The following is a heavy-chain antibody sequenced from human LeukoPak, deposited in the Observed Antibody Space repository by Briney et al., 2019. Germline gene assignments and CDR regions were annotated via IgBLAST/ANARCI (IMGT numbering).Heavy chain of an antibody. CDR2: ISAYNGNT. J-gene: IGHJ4*02. CDR1: GYTFTSYG. V-gene: IGHV1-18*01. Sequence: ASVKVSCKASGYTFTSYGISWVRQAPGQGLEWMGWISAYNGNTNYAQKLQGRVTMTTDPSTSTAYMELSSLRSEDTAVYSCARGVGSLAPILEGWGQGTLVTVSS. D-gene: IGHD1-26*01. CDR3: ARGVGSLAPILEG.